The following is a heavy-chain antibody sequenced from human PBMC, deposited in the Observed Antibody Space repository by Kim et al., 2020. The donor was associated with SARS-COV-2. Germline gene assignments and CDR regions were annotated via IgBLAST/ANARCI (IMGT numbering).Heavy chain of an antibody. CDR1: GGSISSSSYY. CDR3: AGDCTVLGYYYYGMDV. V-gene: IGHV4-39*07. J-gene: IGHJ6*02. D-gene: IGHD4-17*01. CDR2: IYYSGST. Sequence: SETLSLTCTVSGGSISSSSYYWGWIRQPPGKGLEWIGSIYYSGSTYYNPSLKSRVTISVDTSKNQFSLKLSSVTAADTAVYYCAGDCTVLGYYYYGMDVWGQGTTVTVSS.